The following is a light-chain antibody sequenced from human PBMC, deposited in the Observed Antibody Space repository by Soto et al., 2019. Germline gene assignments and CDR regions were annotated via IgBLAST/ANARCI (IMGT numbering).Light chain of an antibody. CDR3: SSYTSSSLDYV. Sequence: QSALTQPASVSGSPGQSITISCTGTSSDVGGYNYVSWYQQHPGKAPKLMIYEVSNRPSGVSNRFSGSKSGNTASLTISGIQAEDEADYYCSSYTSSSLDYVFGTWTKLTVL. CDR1: SSDVGGYNY. V-gene: IGLV2-14*01. CDR2: EVS. J-gene: IGLJ1*01.